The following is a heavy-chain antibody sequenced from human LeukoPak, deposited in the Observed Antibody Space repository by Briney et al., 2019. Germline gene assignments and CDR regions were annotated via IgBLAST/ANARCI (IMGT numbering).Heavy chain of an antibody. Sequence: SVKVSCKASGGTFSSYAISWVRQAPGQGLEWMGGIIPIFGTANYAQKFQGRVTITADKSTSTAYMELSSLRSEDTAVYYCARHPLIAVAGLFDYWGQGTLVTVSS. CDR3: ARHPLIAVAGLFDY. CDR2: IIPIFGTA. V-gene: IGHV1-69*06. J-gene: IGHJ4*02. D-gene: IGHD6-19*01. CDR1: GGTFSSYA.